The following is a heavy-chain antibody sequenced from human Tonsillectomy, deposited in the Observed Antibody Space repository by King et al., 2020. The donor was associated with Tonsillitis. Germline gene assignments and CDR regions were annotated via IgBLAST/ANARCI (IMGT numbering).Heavy chain of an antibody. V-gene: IGHV3-21*01. CDR1: GFSFTSYS. CDR3: AREFGRYYDSSGYPFDY. CDR2: ISSSTSYI. D-gene: IGHD3-22*01. J-gene: IGHJ4*02. Sequence: DVQLVESGGGLVKPGGSLRLSCAASGFSFTSYSMNWVRQAPGKGLEWVSSISSSTSYIYYADSVKGRFSISRDNAKNSLYLQMNSLRAEDTAVYYCAREFGRYYDSSGYPFDYWGQGTLVTVSS.